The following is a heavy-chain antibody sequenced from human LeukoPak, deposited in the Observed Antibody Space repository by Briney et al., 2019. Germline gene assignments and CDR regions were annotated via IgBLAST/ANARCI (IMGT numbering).Heavy chain of an antibody. D-gene: IGHD4-17*01. V-gene: IGHV4-4*07. J-gene: IGHJ4*02. CDR3: AREHTTETIPYYFDY. CDR1: GGSISYYY. CDR2: IYTSGIT. Sequence: SETLSLTCTVSGGSISYYYCNWIRQPAGKGLEWIGRIYTSGITNYNPSLKSRVTMSVDTSKNQFSLKLSSVTAADTAVYYCAREHTTETIPYYFDYWGQGTLVTVSS.